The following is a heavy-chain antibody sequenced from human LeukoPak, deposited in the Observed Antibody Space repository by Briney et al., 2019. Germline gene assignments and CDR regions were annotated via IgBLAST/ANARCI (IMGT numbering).Heavy chain of an antibody. CDR2: ISTNGGHT. J-gene: IGHJ4*02. CDR1: GFSFSNYA. V-gene: IGHV3-64D*09. D-gene: IGHD2-2*01. Sequence: VGSLRLSCSASGFSFSNYAMHWVRQAPGKGLEYVSAISTNGGHTYYADSVQGRFTISRDDSKNTLYLQMSSLRAEDTALYYCVKDLLGYCSSTSCYATGPFDYWGQGTLVTVSS. CDR3: VKDLLGYCSSTSCYATGPFDY.